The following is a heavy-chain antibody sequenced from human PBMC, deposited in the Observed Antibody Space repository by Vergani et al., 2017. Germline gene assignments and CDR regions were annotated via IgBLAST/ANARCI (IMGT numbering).Heavy chain of an antibody. J-gene: IGHJ6*02. CDR2: IIPILGIA. CDR3: ARQGDCSSTSCYGHYYYYGMDV. CDR1: GGTFSSYT. V-gene: IGHV1-69*02. D-gene: IGHD2-2*01. Sequence: QVQLVQSGAEVKKPGSSVKVSCKASGGTFSSYTIRWVRQAPGQGLEWMGRIIPILGIANYAQKFQGRVTITADKSTGTAYMELSSLRSEDTAVYYCARQGDCSSTSCYGHYYYYGMDVWGQ.